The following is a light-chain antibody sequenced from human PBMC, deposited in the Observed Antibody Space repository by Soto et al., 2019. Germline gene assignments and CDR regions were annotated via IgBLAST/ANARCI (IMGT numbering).Light chain of an antibody. V-gene: IGLV2-14*01. CDR3: SSYTSSSTYV. J-gene: IGLJ1*01. CDR1: SSDVGDYNY. Sequence: QSVLTQPASVSGSPGQSITISCTGTSSDVGDYNYVSWYQQVPGKAPKVMIYEVSNRPSGVSNRLSGSKSGITASLTIYGIQAEAEADYYCSSYTSSSTYVFGPGTKVTVL. CDR2: EVS.